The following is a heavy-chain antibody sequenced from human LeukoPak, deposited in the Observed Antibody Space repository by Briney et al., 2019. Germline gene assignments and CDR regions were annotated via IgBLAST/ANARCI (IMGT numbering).Heavy chain of an antibody. CDR1: GGTFSSYT. D-gene: IGHD5-12*01. CDR2: IIPILGIA. CDR3: AREVPQYSGYEYYFDY. J-gene: IGHJ4*02. V-gene: IGHV1-69*04. Sequence: GASVKVSCKASGGTFSSYTISWVRQAPGQGLEWMGRIIPILGIANYAQKFQGRVTITADKSTSTAYMELSSLRSEDTAVYYCAREVPQYSGYEYYFDYWGQRTLVTVSS.